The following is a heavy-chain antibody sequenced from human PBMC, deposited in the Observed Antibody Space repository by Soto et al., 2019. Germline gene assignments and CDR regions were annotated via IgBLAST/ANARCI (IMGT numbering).Heavy chain of an antibody. J-gene: IGHJ4*02. Sequence: GSLRLSCAASGFTFSSYGMHWVRQAPGKGLEWVAVIWYDGSNKYYADSVKGRFTISRDNSKNTLYLQMNSLRAEDTAVYYCARDGRGVVVPAAIAYWGQGTLVTVSS. V-gene: IGHV3-33*01. CDR3: ARDGRGVVVPAAIAY. CDR2: IWYDGSNK. D-gene: IGHD2-2*01. CDR1: GFTFSSYG.